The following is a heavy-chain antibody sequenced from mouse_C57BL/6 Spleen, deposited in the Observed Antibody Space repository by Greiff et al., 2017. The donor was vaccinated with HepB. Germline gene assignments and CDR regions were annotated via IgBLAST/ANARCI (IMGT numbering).Heavy chain of an antibody. CDR3: ARKRDYGSSFYWYVDV. CDR1: GYTFTSYT. D-gene: IGHD1-1*01. V-gene: IGHV1-4*01. Sequence: VQLQESGAELARPGASVKMSCKASGYTFTSYTMHWVKQRPGQGLEWIGYLNPSSGYTKYNQKFKDKATLTADKSSSTAYMQLSSLTSEDSAVYYCARKRDYGSSFYWYVDVWGTGTTVTGSS. CDR2: LNPSSGYT. J-gene: IGHJ1*03.